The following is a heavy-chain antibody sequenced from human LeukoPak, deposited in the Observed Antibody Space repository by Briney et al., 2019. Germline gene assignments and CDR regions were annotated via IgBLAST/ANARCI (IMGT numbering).Heavy chain of an antibody. D-gene: IGHD3-10*01. V-gene: IGHV3-21*01. J-gene: IGHJ3*02. Sequence: PGGSLRLSCAASGFTFSRNSMSWVRQAPGKGLEWVSSISSSSSYIYYADSVKGRFTISRDNAKNSLYLQMNSLRAEDTAVYYCAKDRGSGNSGDAFDIWGQGTMVTVSS. CDR1: GFTFSRNS. CDR3: AKDRGSGNSGDAFDI. CDR2: ISSSSSYI.